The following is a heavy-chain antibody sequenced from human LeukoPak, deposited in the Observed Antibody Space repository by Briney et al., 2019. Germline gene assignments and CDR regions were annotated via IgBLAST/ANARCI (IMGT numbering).Heavy chain of an antibody. Sequence: GGSLRLSCAASGFTFSSYAMHWVRQAPGKGLEWVAVISYDGGNKYYADSVKGRFTISRDNSKNTLYLQMNSLRAEDTAVYYCARTTVTTWFDPWGQGTLVTVSS. J-gene: IGHJ5*02. CDR1: GFTFSSYA. V-gene: IGHV3-30-3*01. CDR3: ARTTVTTWFDP. CDR2: ISYDGGNK. D-gene: IGHD4-17*01.